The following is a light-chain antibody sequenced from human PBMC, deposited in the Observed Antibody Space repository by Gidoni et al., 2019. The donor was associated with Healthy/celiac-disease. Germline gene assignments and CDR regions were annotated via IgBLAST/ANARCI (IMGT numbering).Light chain of an antibody. J-gene: IGLJ2*01. CDR1: TGAVTSGHY. CDR2: DTS. CDR3: LLSYSGARVV. V-gene: IGLV7-46*01. Sequence: QAVVPQAPSLPVSPGRTVTLPCGSSTGAVTSGHYPYWFQQKPGQAPRTLIYDTSNKHSWTPARFSGSLLGGKAALTLSGAQPEDEAEYYCLLSYSGARVVFGGGTKLTVL.